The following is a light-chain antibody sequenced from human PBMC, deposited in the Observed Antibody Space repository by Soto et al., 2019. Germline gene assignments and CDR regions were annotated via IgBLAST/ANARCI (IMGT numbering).Light chain of an antibody. V-gene: IGKV1-5*03. CDR3: QQYNIYWT. J-gene: IGKJ1*01. CDR1: QSISSW. Sequence: DIQMTQSPSTLSASVGDRVTITCRASQSISSWLAWYQQKPGKAPKLLIYKASSLESGVPSRFSGSGSGTEVNLTISSLQPDDFATYYCQQYNIYWTFGQGTKVEIK. CDR2: KAS.